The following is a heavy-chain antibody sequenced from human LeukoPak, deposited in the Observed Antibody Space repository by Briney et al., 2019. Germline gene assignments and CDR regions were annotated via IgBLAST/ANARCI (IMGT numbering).Heavy chain of an antibody. CDR2: IYTSGSI. V-gene: IGHV4-4*07. CDR1: GGSISSYY. J-gene: IGHJ5*02. D-gene: IGHD3-10*01. CDR3: ARDSGTTGEVKFDP. Sequence: PSETLSLTCTVSGGSISSYYWSWIRQPAGKGLEWIGRIYTSGSITYNPSLKSRVSMSVDTSKNQFSLKLSSVTAADTAVYYCARDSGTTGEVKFDPWGQGTLVTVFS.